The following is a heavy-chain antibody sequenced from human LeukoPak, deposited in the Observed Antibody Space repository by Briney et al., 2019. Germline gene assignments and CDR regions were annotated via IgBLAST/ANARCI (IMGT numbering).Heavy chain of an antibody. CDR3: ARTAAGHFDD. CDR1: GFTFSAYS. J-gene: IGHJ4*02. V-gene: IGHV3-48*04. CDR2: IGSSSSTI. D-gene: IGHD6-13*01. Sequence: PGGSLRLSCAASGFTFSAYSMHWVRQAPGKGLEWLSYIGSSSSTIYYADSVKGRFTISRDNAKNSLYLLVNSLRAEDTAVYYCARTAAGHFDDWGQGTLVTVSS.